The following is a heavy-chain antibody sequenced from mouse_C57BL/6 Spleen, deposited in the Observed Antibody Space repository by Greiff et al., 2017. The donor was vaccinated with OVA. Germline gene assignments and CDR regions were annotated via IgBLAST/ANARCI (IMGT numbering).Heavy chain of an antibody. CDR2: IYPGSGNT. V-gene: IGHV1-76*01. D-gene: IGHD2-2*01. J-gene: IGHJ1*03. CDR3: ARWGYAWYFDV. CDR1: GSTFTDYY. Sequence: VQLQQSGAELVRPGASVKLSCKASGSTFTDYYINWVKQRPGQGLEWIARIYPGSGNTYYNEKFKGKATLTAEKSSSTAYMQLSSLTSEDSAVYFCARWGYAWYFDVWGTGTTVTVSS.